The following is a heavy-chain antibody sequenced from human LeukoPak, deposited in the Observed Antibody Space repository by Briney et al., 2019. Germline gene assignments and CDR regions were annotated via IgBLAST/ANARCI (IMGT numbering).Heavy chain of an antibody. CDR3: AREYRSCSGTTCSAFDS. V-gene: IGHV3-48*03. J-gene: IGHJ4*02. CDR2: ISGSGSAM. D-gene: IGHD2-2*01. Sequence: GGSLRLSCTASAFSFSSYEMNWLRQAPGKGLEWISYISGSGSAMYYAESVKGRFTISRDNSKNTLYLQMYSLRAEDTAMYFCAREYRSCSGTTCSAFDSWGQGTLVTVTS. CDR1: AFSFSSYE.